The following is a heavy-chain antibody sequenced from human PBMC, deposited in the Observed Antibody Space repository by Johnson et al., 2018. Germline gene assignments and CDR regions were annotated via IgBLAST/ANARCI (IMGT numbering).Heavy chain of an antibody. D-gene: IGHD2-21*02. CDR2: IIPIFGTA. CDR3: AGVGGIVVGTATYYYVMDV. V-gene: IGHV1-69*12. CDR1: GGTFSSYA. Sequence: QVQLVQSGAEVKKPGSSVKVSCKASGGTFSSYAISWVRQAPGQGLEWMGGIIPIFGTANYAPKFQGRVTITADESTSTACMELSSLRSEDTAVYCCAGVGGIVVGTATYYYVMDVWVQGTTVTVSS. J-gene: IGHJ6*02.